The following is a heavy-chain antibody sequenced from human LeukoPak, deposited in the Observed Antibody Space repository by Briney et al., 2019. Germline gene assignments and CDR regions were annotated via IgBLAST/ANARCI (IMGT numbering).Heavy chain of an antibody. Sequence: GGSLRLSCAASGFTVSSNYMSWVRQAPGKGLEWVSVIYSGGGTSYADSVKGRFTISRDNSKNTLYLQMNSLRAEDTAVYYCARGWPLTYYYGMDVWGQGTTVTVSS. CDR1: GFTVSSNY. D-gene: IGHD2-15*01. CDR3: ARGWPLTYYYGMDV. CDR2: IYSGGGT. V-gene: IGHV3-66*01. J-gene: IGHJ6*02.